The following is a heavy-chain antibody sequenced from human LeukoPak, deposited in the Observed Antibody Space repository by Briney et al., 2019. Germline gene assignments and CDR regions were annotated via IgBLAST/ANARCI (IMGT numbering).Heavy chain of an antibody. J-gene: IGHJ3*02. CDR1: GFTFSSYA. D-gene: IGHD2-2*01. CDR3: ARVYCSSTSCYAGPGYLVAFDI. V-gene: IGHV3-23*01. CDR2: ISGSGGST. Sequence: PGGSLRLSCAASGFTFSSYAMSWVRQAPGKGLEWVPAISGSGGSTYYADSVKGRFTISRDNSKNTLYLQMNSLRAEDTAVYYCARVYCSSTSCYAGPGYLVAFDIWGQGTMVTVSS.